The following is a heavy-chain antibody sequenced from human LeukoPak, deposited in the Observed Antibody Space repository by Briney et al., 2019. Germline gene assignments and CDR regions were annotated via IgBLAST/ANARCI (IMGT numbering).Heavy chain of an antibody. CDR2: IYYSGST. D-gene: IGHD2-15*01. J-gene: IGHJ4*02. CDR3: ARIHRYCSGGACYVLDN. CDR1: GGSVSSGSYY. V-gene: IGHV4-61*01. Sequence: SETLSLTCSVSGGSVSSGSYYWRWIRQPPGKGLEWIGDIYYSGSTNYNPSLKSRVSISVDTSKNQFSLKLSSVTAADTAVYYCARIHRYCSGGACYVLDNWGQGTLVAVSS.